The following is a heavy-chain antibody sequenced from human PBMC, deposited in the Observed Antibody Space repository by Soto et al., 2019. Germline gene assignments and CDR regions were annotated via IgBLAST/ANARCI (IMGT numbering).Heavy chain of an antibody. Sequence: GGSLRLSCAASGFTFSSYSMNWVRQAPGKGLEWVSYISSSSSTIYYADSVKGRFTISRDNAKNSLYLQMNSLRDEDTAVYYCARETHSPYYYDSSGYRDYYYYYGMDVWGQGTTVTVSS. D-gene: IGHD3-22*01. CDR3: ARETHSPYYYDSSGYRDYYYYYGMDV. CDR1: GFTFSSYS. V-gene: IGHV3-48*02. CDR2: ISSSSSTI. J-gene: IGHJ6*02.